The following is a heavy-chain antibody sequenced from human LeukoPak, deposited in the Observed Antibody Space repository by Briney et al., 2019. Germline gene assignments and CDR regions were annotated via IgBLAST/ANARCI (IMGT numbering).Heavy chain of an antibody. J-gene: IGHJ4*02. V-gene: IGHV3-23*01. CDR2: ISGSGGST. CDR3: AKIIYGSGSYYLFDY. D-gene: IGHD3-10*01. Sequence: PGGSLRLSCAASGFTFSSYGMSWVRQAPGKGLEWVSAISGSGGSTYYADSVKGRFTISRDNSKNTLYLQMNSLRAEDTAVYYCAKIIYGSGSYYLFDYWGQGTLVTVSS. CDR1: GFTFSSYG.